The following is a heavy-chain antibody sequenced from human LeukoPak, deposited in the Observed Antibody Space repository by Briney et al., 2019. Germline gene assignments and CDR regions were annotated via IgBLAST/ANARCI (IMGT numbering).Heavy chain of an antibody. D-gene: IGHD5-12*01. Sequence: GGSLRLSCAASGFTFSSYWMHWVRQVPGKGLVWVSRINSDGSSITYADSVKGRFTISRDNAKNTLYLQMNSLRVEDTAVYYCVREGRVSGYDFDCWGQGTLVTVSS. CDR2: INSDGSSI. CDR3: VREGRVSGYDFDC. CDR1: GFTFSSYW. V-gene: IGHV3-74*03. J-gene: IGHJ4*02.